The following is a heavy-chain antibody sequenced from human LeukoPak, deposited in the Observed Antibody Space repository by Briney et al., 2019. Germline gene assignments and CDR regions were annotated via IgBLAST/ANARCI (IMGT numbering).Heavy chain of an antibody. J-gene: IGHJ4*02. CDR2: ISCSSSTI. V-gene: IGHV3-48*01. D-gene: IGHD1-26*01. CDR1: GVRDSGKF. CDR3: ARVAGGSYYGRQTDY. Sequence: GGSLRLSCAGSGVRDSGKFMSWVRQAPGEGLGWVSYISCSSSTIYYADSGKGRFPISRDNAKNSLSLQMNSLRAEDTAVYYCARVAGGSYYGRQTDYWGQGTLVTVSS.